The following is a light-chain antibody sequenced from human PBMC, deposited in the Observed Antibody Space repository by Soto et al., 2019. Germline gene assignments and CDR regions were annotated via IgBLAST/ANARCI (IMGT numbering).Light chain of an antibody. J-gene: IGLJ3*02. CDR2: GDN. V-gene: IGLV1-40*01. CDR1: SSNIGRGYD. Sequence: QSVLTQPPSVSGAPGQRVTISCTGSSSNIGRGYDVHWYQQVPGSAPRLLLSGDNTRPSGVPDRFSGSRSGTLASLAITGLQAEDEADYYCQTFDSSLTISWVFGGGTKLTVL. CDR3: QTFDSSLTISWV.